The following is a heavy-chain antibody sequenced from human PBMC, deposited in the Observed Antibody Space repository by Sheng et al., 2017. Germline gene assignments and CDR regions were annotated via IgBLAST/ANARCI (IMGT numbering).Heavy chain of an antibody. V-gene: IGHV3-9*01. CDR1: GFSFDDYA. CDR2: ITWNSGSI. Sequence: EVQLVESGGGLVQPGRSLRLSCAASGFSFDDYAMHWVRQAPGKGLEWVSGITWNSGSIDYADSVKGRFTISRDNAKNSLYLQMNSLRPDDTALYYCVKDTSYGSGGGMDVWGQGTTVTVSS. D-gene: IGHD3-10*01. CDR3: VKDTSYGSGGGMDV. J-gene: IGHJ6*02.